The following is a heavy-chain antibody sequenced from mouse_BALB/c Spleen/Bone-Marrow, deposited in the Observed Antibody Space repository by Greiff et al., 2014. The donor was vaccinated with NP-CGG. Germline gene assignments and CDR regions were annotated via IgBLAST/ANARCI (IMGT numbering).Heavy chain of an antibody. CDR2: IDPETGGT. D-gene: IGHD4-1*01. V-gene: IGHV1-15*01. Sequence: QVHVKQSGAELVRPGASVTLSCKASGYTFTDYEMHWVKQTPVHGLEWIGAIDPETGGTAYNQKFKGKATLTADKSSSTAYMELRSLTSEDSAVYYCTRRTGDPYWGQGTLVTVSA. CDR1: GYTFTDYE. J-gene: IGHJ3*01. CDR3: TRRTGDPY.